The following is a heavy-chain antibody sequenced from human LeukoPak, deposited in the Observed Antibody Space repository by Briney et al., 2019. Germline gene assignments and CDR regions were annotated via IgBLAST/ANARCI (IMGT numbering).Heavy chain of an antibody. J-gene: IGHJ4*02. D-gene: IGHD3-22*01. V-gene: IGHV4-39*07. CDR3: ARGRDSSGYYYPFDY. CDR1: GGSISSSSYY. CDR2: IYYSGST. Sequence: SETLSLTCTVSGGSISSSSYYWGWIRQPPGKGLEWIGSIYYSGSTYYNPSLKSRVTISVDTSKNQFSLKLSSVTAADTAVYYCARGRDSSGYYYPFDYWGQGTLVTVSS.